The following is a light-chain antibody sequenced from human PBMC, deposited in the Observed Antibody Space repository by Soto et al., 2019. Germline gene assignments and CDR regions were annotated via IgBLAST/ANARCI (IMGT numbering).Light chain of an antibody. Sequence: EIVMTQSPAPLSVSPGERATLSCRASQSVSSNFAWYQQKPGQAPRLLIYGTSTSATGIPPRFSGSGSGTEFTLTISSLQSEDFAVYYCQQYNRWPYTFGQETKLEIK. CDR3: QQYNRWPYT. V-gene: IGKV3-15*01. CDR1: QSVSSN. CDR2: GTS. J-gene: IGKJ2*01.